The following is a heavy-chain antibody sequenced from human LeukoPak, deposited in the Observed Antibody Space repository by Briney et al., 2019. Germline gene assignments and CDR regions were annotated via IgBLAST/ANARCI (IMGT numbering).Heavy chain of an antibody. CDR2: ISWNSGSI. D-gene: IGHD2-15*01. V-gene: IGHV3-9*01. CDR3: AKHIGVVIAADAFDI. Sequence: GGSLRLSCAASGFTFNDYAMHWVRQAPGKGLEWVSGISWNSGSIGYADSVKGRFTISRDNAKNSLYLQMNSLRAEDTALYYCAKHIGVVIAADAFDIWGQGTMVTVSS. J-gene: IGHJ3*02. CDR1: GFTFNDYA.